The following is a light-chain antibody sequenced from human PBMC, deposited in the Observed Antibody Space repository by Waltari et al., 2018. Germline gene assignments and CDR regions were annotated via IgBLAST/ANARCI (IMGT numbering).Light chain of an antibody. J-gene: IGKJ2*03. V-gene: IGKV3-20*01. CDR2: GAS. CDR3: QQHGDSPLYS. Sequence: VLTQSPGTLSLSPGERATLSCKATQRVASSYLAWYQQKPGQAPRLLVYGASSRATGIPDRFSGSGSGTDFTLTISRVEPEDFAVYYCQQHGDSPLYSFGQGTKLEI. CDR1: QRVASSY.